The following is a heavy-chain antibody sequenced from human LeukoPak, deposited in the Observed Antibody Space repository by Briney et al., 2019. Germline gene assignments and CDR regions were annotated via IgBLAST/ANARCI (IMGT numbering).Heavy chain of an antibody. J-gene: IGHJ3*02. D-gene: IGHD3-10*01. V-gene: IGHV7-4-1*02. CDR2: INTNTGNP. CDR3: ASGGMVRGDLGAFDI. Sequence: GASVKVSCKASGYTFTSYAMNWVRQAPGQGLEWMGWINTNTGNPTYAQGFTGRFVFSLDTSVSTAYLQISSLKAEDTAVYYCASGGMVRGDLGAFDIWGQGTMVTVSS. CDR1: GYTFTSYA.